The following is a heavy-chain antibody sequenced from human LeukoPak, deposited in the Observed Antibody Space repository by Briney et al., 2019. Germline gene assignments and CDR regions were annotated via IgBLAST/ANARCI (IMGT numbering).Heavy chain of an antibody. CDR2: ISSNGVDT. Sequence: GGSLRLSCVASGFSLSSHGMHWARQAPGKGLEDVSAISSNGVDTFYASSVKGRFAVSRDDSKSTLYLQMGSLRAEDMAVYYCARWTNYYFNLWGRGTLVTVSS. CDR3: ARWTNYYFNL. J-gene: IGHJ2*01. D-gene: IGHD4/OR15-4a*01. CDR1: GFSLSSHG. V-gene: IGHV3-64*01.